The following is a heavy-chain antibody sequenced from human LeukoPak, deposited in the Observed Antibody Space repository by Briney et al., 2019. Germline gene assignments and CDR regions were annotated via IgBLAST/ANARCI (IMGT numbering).Heavy chain of an antibody. CDR3: ARHALGSRGSWEFDY. CDR1: GGSISSSSYY. D-gene: IGHD1-26*01. Sequence: ASETLSLTCTVSGGSISSSSYYWGWIRQPPGKGLEWIGSIYYSGSTYYNPSLKSRVTISVDTSKNQFSLKLSSVTAADTAVYYCARHALGSRGSWEFDYWGQGTLVTVSS. V-gene: IGHV4-39*01. CDR2: IYYSGST. J-gene: IGHJ4*02.